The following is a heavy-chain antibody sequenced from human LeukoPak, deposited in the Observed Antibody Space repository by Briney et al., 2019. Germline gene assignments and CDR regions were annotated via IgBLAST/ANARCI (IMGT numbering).Heavy chain of an antibody. CDR1: GFTFSSYA. D-gene: IGHD5-24*01. Sequence: AGGSLTLSCAASGFTFSSYAMSWVRPAPGKGLEWVSAISSSGGSTYYAHSVKGRFTISRDNSKNTLYLQMNSLRVEDTAVYYCAKDPYSYNSYYFDYWGQGTLGTVSS. J-gene: IGHJ4*02. V-gene: IGHV3-23*01. CDR3: AKDPYSYNSYYFDY. CDR2: ISSSGGST.